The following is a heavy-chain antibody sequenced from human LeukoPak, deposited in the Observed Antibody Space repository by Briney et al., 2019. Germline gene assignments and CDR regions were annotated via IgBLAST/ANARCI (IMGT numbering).Heavy chain of an antibody. D-gene: IGHD6-13*01. CDR3: ARDQDSSTWYVGGEFNY. J-gene: IGHJ4*02. CDR2: ISSSSSYI. V-gene: IGHV3-21*01. CDR1: GFTFSSYS. Sequence: PGGTLRLSCAASGFTFSSYSMNWVRQAPGKGLEWVSSISSSSSYIYYADSVKGRFTISRDNAKNSLYLQMNSLSAEDTAVYYCARDQDSSTWYVGGEFNYWGQGTLVTVSS.